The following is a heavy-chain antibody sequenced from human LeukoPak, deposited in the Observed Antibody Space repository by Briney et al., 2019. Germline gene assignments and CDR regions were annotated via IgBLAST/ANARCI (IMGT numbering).Heavy chain of an antibody. V-gene: IGHV3-74*01. D-gene: IGHD6-6*01. CDR2: INSDGSST. Sequence: GGSLRLSCAASGFTFSSYWMHWVRQAPGKGLVWVSRINSDGSSTSYADSVKGRFTISRDNAKNTLYLQMNSLRAEDTAVYYCARGRALEYSSSEFDYWGQGTLVTVSS. CDR1: GFTFSSYW. J-gene: IGHJ4*02. CDR3: ARGRALEYSSSEFDY.